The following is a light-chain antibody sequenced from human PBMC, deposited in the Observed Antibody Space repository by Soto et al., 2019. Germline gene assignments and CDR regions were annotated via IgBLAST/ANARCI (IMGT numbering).Light chain of an antibody. Sequence: ENVLTQSPGTLSLSPGERATISCRASQSVSSSYLAWYQQKPGQAPRLLIYAASNRATGVPARFSGSWSGTEFTLTISSLKSEDFAVYYCQQYNNWITFGQGTRLEIK. CDR3: QQYNNWIT. J-gene: IGKJ5*01. CDR2: AAS. V-gene: IGKV3-15*01. CDR1: QSVSSSY.